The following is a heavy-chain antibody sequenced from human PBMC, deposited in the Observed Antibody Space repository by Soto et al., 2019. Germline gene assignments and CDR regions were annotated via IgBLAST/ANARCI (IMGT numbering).Heavy chain of an antibody. CDR2: INHSGST. J-gene: IGHJ4*02. Sequence: QVQLQQWGAGLLKPSETLSLTCAVYGGSFSGYYWSWIRQPPGKGLEWIGEINHSGSTNYNPSLKSRGTRSVDTSKNQFALKLSSVTAADTAVYYGARRGWLQLFYWGQGTLVTVAS. CDR3: ARRGWLQLFY. D-gene: IGHD5-12*01. CDR1: GGSFSGYY. V-gene: IGHV4-34*01.